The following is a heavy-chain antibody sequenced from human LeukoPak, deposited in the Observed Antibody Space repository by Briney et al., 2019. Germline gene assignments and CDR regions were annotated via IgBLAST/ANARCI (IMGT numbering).Heavy chain of an antibody. Sequence: KPSETLSLTCTVSGGSISSSSFYWSWIRQPAGKGLEWIGRIYNSGHTRYNPSLKSRVTLSVDTSKNQFSLRLTSVTAADTAVYYCAREYVTMVRDVIIMNSYYYYMDVWGKGTTVTISS. J-gene: IGHJ6*03. CDR1: GGSISSSSFY. V-gene: IGHV4-61*02. CDR2: IYNSGHT. D-gene: IGHD3-10*01. CDR3: AREYVTMVRDVIIMNSYYYYMDV.